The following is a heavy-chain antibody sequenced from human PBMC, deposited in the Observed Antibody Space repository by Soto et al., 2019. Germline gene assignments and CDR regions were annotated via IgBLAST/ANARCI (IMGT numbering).Heavy chain of an antibody. CDR2: ISGSGGST. J-gene: IGHJ5*02. CDR3: AKDLYGSGVNWFDP. D-gene: IGHD3-10*01. Sequence: PVGSLRLSCAASGFTFSSYAMSWVRQAPGKGLEWVSAISGSGGSTYYADSVKGRFTISRDNSKNTLYLQMNSLRAEDTAVYYCAKDLYGSGVNWFDPWGQGTLVTVSS. CDR1: GFTFSSYA. V-gene: IGHV3-23*01.